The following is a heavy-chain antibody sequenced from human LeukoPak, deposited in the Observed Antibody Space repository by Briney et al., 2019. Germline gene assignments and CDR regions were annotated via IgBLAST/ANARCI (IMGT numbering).Heavy chain of an antibody. CDR3: ARETAVSGGVFFDY. CDR1: GFIFSNYW. Sequence: PGGSLRLSCAASGFIFSNYWMHWVRQAPGKGLVWVSRINSDGITSTYADSVKGRFTISRDNAKNTLYLQMNSLRAEDTAVYYCARETAVSGGVFFDYGGQGTLVTVSS. D-gene: IGHD1-14*01. V-gene: IGHV3-74*01. J-gene: IGHJ4*02. CDR2: INSDGITS.